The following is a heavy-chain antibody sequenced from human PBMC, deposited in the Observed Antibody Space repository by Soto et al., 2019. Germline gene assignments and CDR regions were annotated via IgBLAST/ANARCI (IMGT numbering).Heavy chain of an antibody. CDR2: ISSSGSTI. D-gene: IGHD6-13*01. J-gene: IGHJ5*02. CDR1: GFTFSDYY. CDR3: ARVRRYSSSWYWFDP. V-gene: IGHV3-11*01. Sequence: QVPLVESGGGLVQPGGSLRLSCAASGFTFSDYYMSWIRQAPGKGLEWVSYISSSGSTIYYADSVKGRFTISRDNAKNSLYLQMNSLRAEDTAVYYCARVRRYSSSWYWFDPWGQGTLVTVSS.